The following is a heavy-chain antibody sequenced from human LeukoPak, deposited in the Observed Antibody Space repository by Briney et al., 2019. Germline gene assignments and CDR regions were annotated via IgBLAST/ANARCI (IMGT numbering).Heavy chain of an antibody. J-gene: IGHJ4*02. D-gene: IGHD4-11*01. CDR1: GGTFSSYA. V-gene: IGHV1-69*04. CDR3: ARVPALQRKYYFDY. Sequence: SVKVSCKASGGTFSSYAISWVRQAPGQGLEWMGRIIPILGIANYAQKFQGRVTITADKSTSTAYMELSSLRSEDTAVYYCARVPALQRKYYFDYWGQGTLVTVSS. CDR2: IIPILGIA.